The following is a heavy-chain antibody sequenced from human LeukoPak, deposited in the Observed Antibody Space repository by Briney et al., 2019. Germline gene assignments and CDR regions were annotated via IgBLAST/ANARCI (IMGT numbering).Heavy chain of an antibody. CDR1: GFTFSSYW. V-gene: IGHV3-74*01. CDR3: ARTAYYYDSSGYDDAFDI. Sequence: PGGSLRLSCAASGFTFSSYWMHWVRQAPGKGLVWVSRINSDGSSTSYADSLKGRFTISRDNAKNSLYLQMNSLRAEDTAVYYCARTAYYYDSSGYDDAFDIWGQGTMVTVSS. D-gene: IGHD3-22*01. CDR2: INSDGSST. J-gene: IGHJ3*02.